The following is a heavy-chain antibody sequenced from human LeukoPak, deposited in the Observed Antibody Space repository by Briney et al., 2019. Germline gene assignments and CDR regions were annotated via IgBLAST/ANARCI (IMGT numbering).Heavy chain of an antibody. J-gene: IGHJ4*02. CDR3: AGGPYSSSWYGGYYFDY. V-gene: IGHV1-69*05. Sequence: SVKVSCKASGGTFSSYAISWVRQAPGQGLEWMGGIIPIFGTANYAQKFQGRVTITTDESTSTAYMELSSLRSEDTAVYYCAGGPYSSSWYGGYYFDYWGQGTLVTVSS. CDR1: GGTFSSYA. CDR2: IIPIFGTA. D-gene: IGHD6-13*01.